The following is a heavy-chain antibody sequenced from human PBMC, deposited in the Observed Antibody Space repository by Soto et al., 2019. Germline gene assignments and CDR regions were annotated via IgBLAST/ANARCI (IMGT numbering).Heavy chain of an antibody. D-gene: IGHD2-2*01. CDR1: GFTFSDYY. CDR3: AGELVPAATNWFDP. Sequence: QVQLVESGGGLVKPGGSLRLSCAASGFTFSDYYMSWIRQAPGKGLEWVSYISSSGSTIYYADSVKGRFTISRDNAKNSLYLQMNRLRAEDTAVYYCAGELVPAATNWFDPWGQGTLVTVSS. J-gene: IGHJ5*02. V-gene: IGHV3-11*01. CDR2: ISSSGSTI.